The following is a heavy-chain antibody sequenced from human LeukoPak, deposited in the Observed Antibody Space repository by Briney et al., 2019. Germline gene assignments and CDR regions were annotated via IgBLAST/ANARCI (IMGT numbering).Heavy chain of an antibody. D-gene: IGHD2-2*01. J-gene: IGHJ6*03. CDR2: IIPIFGTA. CDR1: GGTFSSYA. Sequence: ASVTVSCKASGGTFSSYAISWVRQAPGQGLEWMGGIIPIFGTANYAQKFQGRVTITTDESTSTAYMELSSLRSEDTAVYYCARSVGYCSSTSCYGEYYYYYMDVWGKGTTVTVSS. V-gene: IGHV1-69*05. CDR3: ARSVGYCSSTSCYGEYYYYYMDV.